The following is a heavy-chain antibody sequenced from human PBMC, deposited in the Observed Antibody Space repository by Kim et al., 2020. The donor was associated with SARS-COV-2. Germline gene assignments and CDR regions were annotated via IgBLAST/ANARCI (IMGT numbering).Heavy chain of an antibody. V-gene: IGHV4-34*01. Sequence: SETLSLTCAVYGGSFSGYYWSWIRQPPGKGLEWIGEINHSGSTNYNPSLKSRVTISVDTSKNQFSLKLSSVTAAGTAVYYCACWDSSAYFGYWGQGTLVT. D-gene: IGHD6-25*01. CDR3: ACWDSSAYFGY. CDR1: GGSFSGYY. CDR2: INHSGST. J-gene: IGHJ4*02.